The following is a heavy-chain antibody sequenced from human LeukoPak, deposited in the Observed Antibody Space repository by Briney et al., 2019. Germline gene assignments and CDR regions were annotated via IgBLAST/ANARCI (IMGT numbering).Heavy chain of an antibody. D-gene: IGHD3-10*01. CDR3: ARGAYGSGSFNWFDP. Sequence: SETLSLTCTVSGGSISSYYWSWIRQPAGEGLEWIGRIYTSGSTNYNPSLKSRVTMSVDTSKNQFSLKLSSVTAADTAVYYCARGAYGSGSFNWFDPWGQGTLVTVSS. CDR1: GGSISSYY. CDR2: IYTSGST. J-gene: IGHJ5*02. V-gene: IGHV4-4*07.